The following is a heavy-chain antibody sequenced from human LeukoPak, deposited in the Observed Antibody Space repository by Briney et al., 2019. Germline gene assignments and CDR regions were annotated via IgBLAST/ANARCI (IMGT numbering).Heavy chain of an antibody. Sequence: GGSLRLSCAASGFTFSSYGMHWVRQAPGKGPEWVAVISYDGSNKYYADSVKGRFTISRDNSKNTLYLQMSSLRAEDTAVYYCAKDWDTAMVTNYWGQGTLVTVSS. CDR2: ISYDGSNK. D-gene: IGHD5-18*01. CDR3: AKDWDTAMVTNY. J-gene: IGHJ4*02. CDR1: GFTFSSYG. V-gene: IGHV3-30*18.